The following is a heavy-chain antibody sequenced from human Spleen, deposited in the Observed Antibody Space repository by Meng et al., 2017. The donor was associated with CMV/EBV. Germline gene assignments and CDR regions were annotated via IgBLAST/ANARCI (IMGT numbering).Heavy chain of an antibody. CDR3: ARERRGSRIAAAPNWFDP. J-gene: IGHJ5*02. CDR1: YNCNIYG. D-gene: IGHD6-13*01. CDR2: VSAENGDT. V-gene: IGHV1-18*01. Sequence: YNCNIYGSTWVPQAPGQGLEWVGGVSAENGDTDYGQKFKGRVTMTRDTSIRTAYMELSRLRSDDTAVYYCARERRGSRIAAAPNWFDPWGQGTLVTVSS.